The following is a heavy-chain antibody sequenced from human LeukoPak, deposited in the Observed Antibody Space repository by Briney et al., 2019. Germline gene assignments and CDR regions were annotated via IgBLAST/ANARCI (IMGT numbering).Heavy chain of an antibody. J-gene: IGHJ4*02. V-gene: IGHV4-34*01. CDR3: ARGRAAHLDY. D-gene: IGHD6-6*01. CDR1: GGSFSGYY. Sequence: SETLSLTCAVYGGSFSGYYWSWIRQPPGKGLEWIGEINHSGSTNYNPSLKSRVTISVDTSKNQFSLKLSSVTAADTAVYYCARGRAAHLDYWGQGTLVTVSS. CDR2: INHSGST.